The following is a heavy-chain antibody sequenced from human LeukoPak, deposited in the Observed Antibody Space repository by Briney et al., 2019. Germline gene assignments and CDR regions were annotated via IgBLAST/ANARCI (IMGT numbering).Heavy chain of an antibody. CDR3: AKHRGYGSDWFDP. CDR2: ISGSGAST. D-gene: IGHD5-18*01. CDR1: GFTFSSYA. Sequence: GGSLRLSCAASGFTFSSYAMHWVRQAPGKGLEWVSAISGSGASTYYADSVIGRFTISRDNSKNTLYLRMNSLRAEDTAVYYCAKHRGYGSDWFDPWGQGTLVTVSS. V-gene: IGHV3-23*01. J-gene: IGHJ5*02.